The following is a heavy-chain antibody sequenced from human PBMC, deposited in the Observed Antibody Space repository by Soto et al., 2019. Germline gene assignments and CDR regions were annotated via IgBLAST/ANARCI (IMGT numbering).Heavy chain of an antibody. V-gene: IGHV4-4*07. CDR1: GDSVSSYY. D-gene: IGHD2-15*01. CDR2: IYISGST. J-gene: IGHJ6*02. Sequence: PXGILWLTFTVSGDSVSSYYWSWMRQPAGTGLEWIGRIYISGSTDYNSSLKGRVSMSVDRSKNQFSLKLTSVTAADTAVYYCVRDCSGGGCYSDYGMDVWGQGTTVTVSS. CDR3: VRDCSGGGCYSDYGMDV.